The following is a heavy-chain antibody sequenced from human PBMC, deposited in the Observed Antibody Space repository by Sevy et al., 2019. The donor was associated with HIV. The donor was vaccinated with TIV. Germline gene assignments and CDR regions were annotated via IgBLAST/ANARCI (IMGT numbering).Heavy chain of an antibody. V-gene: IGHV3-23*01. D-gene: IGHD3-16*01. CDR2: TSGSGGST. CDR3: AKDGESYVWGSHYDY. CDR1: GFSFSNYG. J-gene: IGHJ4*02. Sequence: GGSLRLSCEASGFSFSNYGMNGVRQAPGKGLEWVSGTSGSGGSTYYADSVKGRFTISRDNSKNTLYLQMNSLRAEDTAVYSCAKDGESYVWGSHYDYWGQGTLVTVSS.